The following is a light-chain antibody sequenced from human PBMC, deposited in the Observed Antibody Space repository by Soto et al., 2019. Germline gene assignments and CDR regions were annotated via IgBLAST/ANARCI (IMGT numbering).Light chain of an antibody. J-gene: IGLJ1*01. CDR2: GNN. CDR3: AAWDDSQNGYV. Sequence: QSVLTQPPSASGTPGQRVTISCSGSSSNIGRNTVNWYQQFPGTAPKLLIYGNNQRPSGVPDRFSGSKSGTSASLAISGPQSEDEADYYCAAWDDSQNGYVFGTGTKVTVL. V-gene: IGLV1-44*01. CDR1: SSNIGRNT.